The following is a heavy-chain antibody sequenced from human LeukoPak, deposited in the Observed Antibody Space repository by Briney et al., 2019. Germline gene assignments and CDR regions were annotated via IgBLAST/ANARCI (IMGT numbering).Heavy chain of an antibody. CDR3: ARDPDGSSGPRLTKPDDY. V-gene: IGHV3-21*01. D-gene: IGHD6-19*01. Sequence: GGSLRLSCAASGFTFSSYSMTWVRQAPGKGLEWVSSISSSSSYIYYADSVKGRFTISRDNAKNSLYLQMNSLRAEDTAVYYCARDPDGSSGPRLTKPDDYWGQGTLVTVSS. CDR2: ISSSSSYI. CDR1: GFTFSSYS. J-gene: IGHJ4*02.